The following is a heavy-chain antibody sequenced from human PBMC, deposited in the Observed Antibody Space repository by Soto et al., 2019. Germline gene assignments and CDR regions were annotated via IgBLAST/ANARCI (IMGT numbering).Heavy chain of an antibody. J-gene: IGHJ3*02. CDR3: ARECVNAAFHI. V-gene: IGHV4-59*01. CDR2: LYYSGSI. Sequence: SETLSLTCTVSGASISRYNWAWIRRPPGKGPEWLGYLYYSGSIDYNPSLKSRVTITVDPSRNQFSLKLRSVTSADTAVYYCARECVNAAFHIWGQGTMVTVSS. CDR1: GASISRYN. D-gene: IGHD2-2*01.